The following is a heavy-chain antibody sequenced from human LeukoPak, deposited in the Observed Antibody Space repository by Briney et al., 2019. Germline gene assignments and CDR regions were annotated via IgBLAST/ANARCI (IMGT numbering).Heavy chain of an antibody. CDR1: GGSFTAYY. D-gene: IGHD6-6*01. Sequence: PSATLSLTCAVYGGSFTAYYWSWIRQPAGKGLEWIGRIYTSGSTNYNPSLKSRVTMSVDTSKNQFSLKLSSVTAADTAVYYCARSPIAARPGMTVYYYYMDVWGKGTTVTVSS. CDR2: IYTSGST. CDR3: ARSPIAARPGMTVYYYYMDV. J-gene: IGHJ6*03. V-gene: IGHV4-59*10.